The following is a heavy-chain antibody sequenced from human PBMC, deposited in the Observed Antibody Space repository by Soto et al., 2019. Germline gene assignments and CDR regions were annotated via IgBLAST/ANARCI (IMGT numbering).Heavy chain of an antibody. V-gene: IGHV3-66*01. CDR3: ARAGQVNDYYDSGMDV. CDR2: IYSGGST. Sequence: EVQLVQSGGGLVQPGGSMRLSCAASGFSVSGNYMGWVRQAPGQGLEWVSVIYSGGSTYYAGSVKGRFTISRDSSKNTRYRQMNSLRAEDTALYFCARAGQVNDYYDSGMDVWGQGTTVTVSS. CDR1: GFSVSGNY. J-gene: IGHJ6*02. D-gene: IGHD1-1*01.